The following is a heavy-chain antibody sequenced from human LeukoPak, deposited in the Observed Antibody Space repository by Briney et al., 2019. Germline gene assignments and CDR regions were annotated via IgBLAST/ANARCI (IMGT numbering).Heavy chain of an antibody. D-gene: IGHD3-10*01. CDR3: ARAIWFGEGHDY. CDR2: IYTSGST. J-gene: IGHJ4*02. V-gene: IGHV4-61*02. CDR1: GGSISGGSYY. Sequence: PSETLSLTCTVSGGSISGGSYYWSWIRQPAGRGLEWIGRIYTSGSTNYNPSLKSRVTISVSTPKNQFSLQLTSVTAADTAVYYCARAIWFGEGHDYWGQGTLVTVSS.